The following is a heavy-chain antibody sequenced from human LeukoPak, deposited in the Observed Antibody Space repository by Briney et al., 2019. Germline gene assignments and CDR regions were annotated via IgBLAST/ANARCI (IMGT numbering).Heavy chain of an antibody. CDR1: GGSISNYY. V-gene: IGHV4-4*07. Sequence: SETLSLTCTVSGGSISNYYWGWIRQPAGKGLEWIGRIYSSGTTIYNSSLKSRVTMSVDTSKNQFSLRLSSVTAADTAVYFCASGSGGYDPWGQGTLVTVSS. CDR2: IYSSGTT. CDR3: ASGSGGYDP. D-gene: IGHD5-12*01. J-gene: IGHJ5*02.